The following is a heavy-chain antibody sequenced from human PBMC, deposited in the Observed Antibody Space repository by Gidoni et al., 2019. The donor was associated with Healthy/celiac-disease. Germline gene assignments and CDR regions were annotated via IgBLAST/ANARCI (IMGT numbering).Heavy chain of an antibody. Sequence: HVQLVQSGAEVKKPGASVKVSCKASGYTFTSYDINWVRQATGQGLEWMGWMNPNSGNTGYAQKFQGRVTMTRNTSISTAYMELSGLRSEDTAVYYCARRIYDFWSGHLDYWGQGTLVTVSS. J-gene: IGHJ4*02. CDR1: GYTFTSYD. CDR2: MNPNSGNT. CDR3: ARRIYDFWSGHLDY. V-gene: IGHV1-8*01. D-gene: IGHD3-3*01.